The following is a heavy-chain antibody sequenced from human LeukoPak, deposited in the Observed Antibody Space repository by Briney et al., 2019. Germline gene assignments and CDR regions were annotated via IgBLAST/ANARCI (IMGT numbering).Heavy chain of an antibody. CDR1: GITLSNYG. J-gene: IGHJ5*02. V-gene: IGHV3-23*01. D-gene: IGHD3-10*01. CDR2: ISGSGGST. CDR3: AKDILLWFGEPPADP. Sequence: GGSLRLSCAVSGITLSNYGMSWVRQAPGKGLEWVSAISGSGGSTYYADSVKGRFTISRDNSKNTLYLQMNSLRAEDTAVYYCAKDILLWFGEPPADPWGQGTLVTVSS.